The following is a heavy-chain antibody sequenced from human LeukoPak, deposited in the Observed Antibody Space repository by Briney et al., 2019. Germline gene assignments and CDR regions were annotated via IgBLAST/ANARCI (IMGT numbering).Heavy chain of an antibody. CDR3: VRGGSNFDP. CDR2: IYYTGST. V-gene: IGHV4-59*01. D-gene: IGHD2-2*01. J-gene: IGHJ5*02. CDR1: GGSISSYY. Sequence: SETLSLTCTVSGGSISSYYWSWIRQPPGKGLEWIGYIYYTGSTNYNPSLRSRVTISVDTSKNQFSLKLSSVTAADTAVYYCVRGGSNFDPWGQGTLVTVSS.